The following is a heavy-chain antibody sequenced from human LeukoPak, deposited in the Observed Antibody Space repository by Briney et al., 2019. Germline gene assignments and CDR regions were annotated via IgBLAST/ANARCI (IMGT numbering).Heavy chain of an antibody. CDR3: ARCVGYSYGYDY. CDR1: GGSFSGYY. Sequence: PETPSLTRAVYGGSFSGYYWSWIRQPPGKGLEWIGEINHSGSTNYNPTLKSRVPISGDTSKNQFSLKLSSVTAADTAVYYCARCVGYSYGYDYWGQGTLVTVSS. J-gene: IGHJ4*02. D-gene: IGHD5-18*01. CDR2: INHSGST. V-gene: IGHV4-34*01.